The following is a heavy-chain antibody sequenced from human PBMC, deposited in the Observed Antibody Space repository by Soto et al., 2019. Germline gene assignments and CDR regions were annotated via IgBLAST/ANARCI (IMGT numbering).Heavy chain of an antibody. Sequence: SETLSLTCTVSGGSISSYYWSWIRQPPGKGLEWIGYIYYSGSTNYNPSLKSRVTISVDTSKNQFSLKLSSVTAADTAVYYCARVSPFCYYGMDVWGQGTTVTVSS. J-gene: IGHJ6*02. D-gene: IGHD1-20*01. V-gene: IGHV4-59*01. CDR1: GGSISSYY. CDR3: ARVSPFCYYGMDV. CDR2: IYYSGST.